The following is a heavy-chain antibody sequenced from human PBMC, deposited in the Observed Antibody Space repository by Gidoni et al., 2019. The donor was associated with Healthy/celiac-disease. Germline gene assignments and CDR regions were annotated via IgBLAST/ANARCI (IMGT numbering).Heavy chain of an antibody. Sequence: QVQLQESGPGLVKPSETLSLTCTVSGGSISSYYWSWIRQPPGKGLEWIGYIYYSGSTNYNPSLKSRVTISVDTSKNQFSLKLSSVTAADTAVYYCARDHSSSHLSFDYWGQGTLVTVSS. J-gene: IGHJ4*02. CDR1: GGSISSYY. V-gene: IGHV4-59*01. CDR3: ARDHSSSHLSFDY. D-gene: IGHD6-6*01. CDR2: IYYSGST.